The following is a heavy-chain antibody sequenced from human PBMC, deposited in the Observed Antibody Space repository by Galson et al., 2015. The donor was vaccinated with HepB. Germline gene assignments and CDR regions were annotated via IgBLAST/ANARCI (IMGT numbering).Heavy chain of an antibody. J-gene: IGHJ5*02. V-gene: IGHV7-4-1*02. CDR3: ARDSWLLWFGEFPNRFDP. Sequence: SVKVSCKASGYIFTNYAMNWVRQAPGQGLEWMGRINTNTGNPTYAQGFTGRFVFSLDTSVSTAYLQISSLKGEDTAVYYCARDSWLLWFGEFPNRFDPWGQRTLVTVSS. CDR2: INTNTGNP. D-gene: IGHD3-10*01. CDR1: GYIFTNYA.